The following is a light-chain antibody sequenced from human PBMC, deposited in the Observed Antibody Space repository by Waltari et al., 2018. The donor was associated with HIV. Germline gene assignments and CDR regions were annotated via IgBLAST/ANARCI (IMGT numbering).Light chain of an antibody. J-gene: IGLJ3*02. CDR3: SSYAGRNNMV. V-gene: IGLV2-8*01. CDR2: GVS. CDR1: NNDIGSYNY. Sequence: QSALSQPPSASGSPGQSITISCTGSNNDIGSYNYVSWYQQYPGKPPKLIIDGVSKRPSGVQDRFSGSKSGDTASLTVSGLQTDDEADYYCSSYAGRNNMVFGGGTKLTVL.